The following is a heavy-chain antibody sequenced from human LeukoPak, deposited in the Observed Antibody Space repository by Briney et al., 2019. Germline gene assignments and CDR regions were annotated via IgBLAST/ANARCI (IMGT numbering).Heavy chain of an antibody. CDR2: IRQDGSEK. D-gene: IGHD3-10*01. CDR3: VRESRSGTSY. V-gene: IGHV3-7*01. Sequence: GRSLRLSCAASAFTSSNFWMSWVRQAPGKGLEWVANIRQDGSEKQYVDSVKGRFTNSRDNAKNSLYLQMNSLRAEDMAVFFCVRESRSGTSYWGQGTLVTVSS. CDR1: AFTSSNFW. J-gene: IGHJ4*02.